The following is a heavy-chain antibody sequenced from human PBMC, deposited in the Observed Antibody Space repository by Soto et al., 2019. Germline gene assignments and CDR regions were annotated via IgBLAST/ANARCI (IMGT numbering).Heavy chain of an antibody. V-gene: IGHV3-30*18. J-gene: IGHJ6*02. CDR1: GFTFSSYG. CDR3: AKDVSRYCSSTSCYLNYGMDV. CDR2: ISYDGSNK. Sequence: PGGSLRLSCAASGFTFSSYGMHWVRQAPGKGLEWVAVISYDGSNKYYADSVKGRFTISRDNSKNTLYLQMNSLRAEDTAVYYCAKDVSRYCSSTSCYLNYGMDVWGQGTTVTVSS. D-gene: IGHD2-2*01.